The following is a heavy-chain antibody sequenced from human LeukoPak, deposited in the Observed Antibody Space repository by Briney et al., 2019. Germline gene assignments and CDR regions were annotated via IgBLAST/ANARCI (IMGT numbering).Heavy chain of an antibody. CDR1: GFTFSNVW. CDR3: ARDMKGNLDY. CDR2: INQDGSTK. J-gene: IGHJ4*02. Sequence: GGSLRLSCAASGFTFSNVWMAWVRQAPGKGLEWVANINQDGSTKQYVDSVRGRFTISRDNAKNSLYLQMNSLTAEDTGLYHCARDMKGNLDYWGQGTLVTVSS. D-gene: IGHD1-14*01. V-gene: IGHV3-7*01.